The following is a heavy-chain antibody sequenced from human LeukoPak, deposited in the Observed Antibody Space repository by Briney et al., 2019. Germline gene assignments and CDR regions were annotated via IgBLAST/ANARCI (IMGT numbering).Heavy chain of an antibody. D-gene: IGHD3-9*01. J-gene: IGHJ4*02. Sequence: ASVKVSCKASGGTFSSYAISWVRQAPGQGLEWMGWINPNSGGTNYAQKFQGRVTMTRDTSISTAYMELSRLRSDDTAVYYCARSAIFILTGLGYFDYWGQGTLVTVSS. CDR2: INPNSGGT. CDR3: ARSAIFILTGLGYFDY. CDR1: GGTFSSYA. V-gene: IGHV1-2*02.